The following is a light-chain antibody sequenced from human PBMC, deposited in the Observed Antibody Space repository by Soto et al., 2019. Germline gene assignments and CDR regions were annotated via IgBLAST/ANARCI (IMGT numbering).Light chain of an antibody. V-gene: IGKV1-5*03. J-gene: IGKJ1*01. CDR2: KAS. CDR1: ESIDSW. Sequence: DIPMTQSPSTLSASVGDRGTMTCRASESIDSWLAWHQQKPGRAPKLLISKASNLESGVPSRFRGSGFGTEFTLTISSLQPDDFATYYCQQYNSYRAFGQGTKVDIK. CDR3: QQYNSYRA.